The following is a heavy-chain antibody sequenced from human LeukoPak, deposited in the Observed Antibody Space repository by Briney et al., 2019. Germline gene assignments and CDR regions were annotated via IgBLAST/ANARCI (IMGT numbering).Heavy chain of an antibody. CDR1: GFTFDDYA. CDR2: ISWNSGSI. V-gene: IGHV3-9*01. CDR3: AKGDCSGGSCYYFDY. J-gene: IGHJ4*02. D-gene: IGHD2-15*01. Sequence: GRSLRLSCAASGFTFDDYAMHWVRQAPGKGLEWVSGISWNSGSIGYADSVKGRFTISRDNAKNSLYLQMNSLRAEDTASYYCAKGDCSGGSCYYFDYWGQGTLVTVSS.